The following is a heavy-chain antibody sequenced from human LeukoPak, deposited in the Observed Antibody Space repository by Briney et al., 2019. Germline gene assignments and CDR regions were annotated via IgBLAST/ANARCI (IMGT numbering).Heavy chain of an antibody. J-gene: IGHJ4*02. V-gene: IGHV4-34*01. D-gene: IGHD3-3*01. CDR3: ARGNVGGGYYYYFDY. CDR2: INLSGST. CDR1: GGSFSGYY. Sequence: SETLSLTCAVYGGSFSGYYWSWIRQPPGKGLEWIGEINLSGSTNYNPSLKSRVTISVDTSKNQFSLKLSSVTAADTAVYYCARGNVGGGYYYYFDYWGQGTLVTVSS.